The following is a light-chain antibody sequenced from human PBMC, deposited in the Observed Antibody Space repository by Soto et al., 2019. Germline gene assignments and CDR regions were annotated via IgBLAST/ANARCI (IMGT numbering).Light chain of an antibody. J-gene: IGKJ3*01. CDR3: QQYGRSPFS. CDR2: GSS. V-gene: IGKV3-20*01. CDR1: QSVSSSY. Sequence: EIVLTQSPGTLSLSPGERATLSCRASQSVSSSYLAWYQQKPGLAPRLLIYGSSSRATGIPDRFSGSGSGTHFTLPISSLEPEDFAVYYCQQYGRSPFSFGRGTKVDIK.